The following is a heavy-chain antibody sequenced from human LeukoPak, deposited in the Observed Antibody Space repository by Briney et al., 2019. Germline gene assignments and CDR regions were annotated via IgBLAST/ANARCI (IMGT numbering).Heavy chain of an antibody. D-gene: IGHD3-22*01. Sequence: PGGSLRLSCAASLFTFSSYAMSWVRQAPGKGLEWVSAISGSGGSTYYADSVKGRFTISRDNSKNTLYLQMNSLRAEDTAVYYCAKAIWTYDSSGYYFDYWGQGTLVTVSS. J-gene: IGHJ4*02. CDR2: ISGSGGST. CDR3: AKAIWTYDSSGYYFDY. V-gene: IGHV3-23*01. CDR1: LFTFSSYA.